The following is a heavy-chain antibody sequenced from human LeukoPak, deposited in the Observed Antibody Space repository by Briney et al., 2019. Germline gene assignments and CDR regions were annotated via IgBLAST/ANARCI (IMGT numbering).Heavy chain of an antibody. CDR3: TSDLRITMIVVVIENAY. CDR1: GFTFSNAW. V-gene: IGHV3-15*01. J-gene: IGHJ4*02. CDR2: IRSKTDGGTT. Sequence: GGSLRLSCAAAGFTFSNAWMSWVRQAPGKGLEWVGRIRSKTDGGTTDYAAAVKGRFTISRDDSTNPLYLQMNSLKTEDTAIYYCTSDLRITMIVVVIENAYWGQGTLVTVSS. D-gene: IGHD3-22*01.